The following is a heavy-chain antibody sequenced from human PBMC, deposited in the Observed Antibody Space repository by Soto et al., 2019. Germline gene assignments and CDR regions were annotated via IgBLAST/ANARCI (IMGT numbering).Heavy chain of an antibody. V-gene: IGHV1-3*01. CDR3: ARESDHYLDFFQN. CDR2: ISNAGSGSI. Sequence: QVHLVQSGAEVKKPGASVKVSCKTSGYPFPSFEIHWIRQAPGQRPEWMGGISNAGSGSIKYSQRFQDRLTISGDKRATTVYMTLSSLTSEDTAIYYCARESDHYLDFFQNWGQGSLVTVSA. D-gene: IGHD3-22*01. CDR1: GYPFPSFE. J-gene: IGHJ4*02.